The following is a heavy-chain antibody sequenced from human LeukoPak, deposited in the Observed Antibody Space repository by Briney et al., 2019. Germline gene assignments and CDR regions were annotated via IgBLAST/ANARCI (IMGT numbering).Heavy chain of an antibody. CDR2: IYYSGST. CDR1: GGSISSGDYY. CDR3: ARGDVVVVAAIPD. J-gene: IGHJ4*02. V-gene: IGHV4-30-4*01. Sequence: SETLSLTCTVSGGSISSGDYYWSWIRQPPGKGLEWIGYIYYSGSTYYNPSLKSRVTISVDTSKNQFFLKLSSVTAADTAVYYCARGDVVVVAAIPDWGQGTLVTVSS. D-gene: IGHD2-15*01.